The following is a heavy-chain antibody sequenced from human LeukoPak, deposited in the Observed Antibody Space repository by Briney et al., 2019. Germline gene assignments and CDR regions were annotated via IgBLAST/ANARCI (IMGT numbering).Heavy chain of an antibody. CDR3: ARDHPLYRMDV. D-gene: IGHD2-15*01. CDR2: INPNSGGT. J-gene: IGHJ6*02. V-gene: IGHV1-2*02. Sequence: ASVRVSCKASGYTFTDYYIHWVREAPGPGLEWMGGINPNSGGTNYAQKFQGRVTMTRDTSISTAYMELSSLTSDDTAVYYCARDHPLYRMDVWGQGTTVTVSS. CDR1: GYTFTDYY.